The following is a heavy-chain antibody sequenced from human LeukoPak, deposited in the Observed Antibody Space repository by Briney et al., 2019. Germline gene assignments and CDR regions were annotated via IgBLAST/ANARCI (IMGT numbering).Heavy chain of an antibody. D-gene: IGHD6-19*01. CDR2: INPNSGGT. Sequence: ASVKVSCKASGYTFTGYYMHWVRQAPGQGLEWMGWINPNSGGTNYAQKSQGRVTMTRDTSISTAYMELSRLRSDDTAVYYCARSPPSYSSGWYGYWYFDLWGRGTLVTVSS. CDR3: ARSPPSYSSGWYGYWYFDL. J-gene: IGHJ2*01. CDR1: GYTFTGYY. V-gene: IGHV1-2*02.